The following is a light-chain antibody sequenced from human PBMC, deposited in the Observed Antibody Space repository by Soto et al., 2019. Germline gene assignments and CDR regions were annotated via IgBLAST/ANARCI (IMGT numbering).Light chain of an antibody. Sequence: QSVLTQPPSVSAAPGQKVTISCSGSSSNIGNNYVSWYRQLPGTAPKLLIYDNNKRPSGVPDRLSGSKSGTSATLGITGLQTGDEADYYCGTWDSSLSADVFGTGTKVTVL. V-gene: IGLV1-51*01. CDR1: SSNIGNNY. CDR2: DNN. CDR3: GTWDSSLSADV. J-gene: IGLJ1*01.